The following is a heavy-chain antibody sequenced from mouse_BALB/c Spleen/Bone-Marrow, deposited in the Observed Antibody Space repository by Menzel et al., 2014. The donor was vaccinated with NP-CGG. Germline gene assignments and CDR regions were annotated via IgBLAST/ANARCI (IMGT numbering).Heavy chain of an antibody. J-gene: IGHJ4*01. CDR1: GFTFSDYY. CDR3: ARGNYGNYGAMDY. D-gene: IGHD2-1*01. V-gene: IGHV5-4*02. CDR2: ISDGGSYT. Sequence: EVMLVESGGGLVKPGGSLKLSCAASGFTFSDYYMYWVCQTPEKRLEWVATISDGGSYTYYPDSVRGRFTISRDNAKNNLYLQMSSLKSEDTAMYYCARGNYGNYGAMDYWGQGTSVTVSS.